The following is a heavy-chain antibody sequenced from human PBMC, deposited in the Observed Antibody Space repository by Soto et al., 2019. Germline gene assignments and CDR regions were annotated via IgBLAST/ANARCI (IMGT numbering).Heavy chain of an antibody. V-gene: IGHV4-30-4*01. CDR1: GGSISSGDYY. D-gene: IGHD6-6*01. CDR3: ARVLRYSSSSNYYYGMDV. CDR2: IYYSGST. Sequence: SETLSLTCTVSGGSISSGDYYWSWIRQPPGKGLEWIGYIYYSGSTYYNPSLKSRVTISVDTSKNQFSLKLSSVTAADTAVYYCARVLRYSSSSNYYYGMDVCGQGTTVTVSS. J-gene: IGHJ6*02.